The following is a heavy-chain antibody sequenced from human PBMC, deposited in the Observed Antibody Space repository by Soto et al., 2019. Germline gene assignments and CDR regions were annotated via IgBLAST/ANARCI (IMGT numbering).Heavy chain of an antibody. Sequence: SETQSLTYTVSGYYISSGSYWAWIRQPPGKGPEWIASIYHGGTTFYNPSLKSRITISVDTSNNQFSLKLTSVTAADTAVYYCARVHVMVVAGSTFDYWGHGTLVTVSS. CDR2: IYHGGTT. CDR1: GYYISSGSY. V-gene: IGHV4-38-2*02. D-gene: IGHD6-19*01. CDR3: ARVHVMVVAGSTFDY. J-gene: IGHJ4*01.